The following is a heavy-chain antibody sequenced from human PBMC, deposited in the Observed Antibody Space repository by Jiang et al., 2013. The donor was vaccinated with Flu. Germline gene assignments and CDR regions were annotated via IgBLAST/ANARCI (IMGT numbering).Heavy chain of an antibody. CDR1: GHTFTGYY. CDR3: ARGNYDSSGAIPVDY. D-gene: IGHD3-22*01. Sequence: GAEVKKPGASVKVSCKASGHTFTGYYMHWVRQAPGQGLEWMGWINPNSGGTNYAQKFQGWVTMTRDTSISTAYMELSRLRSDDTAVYYCARGNYDSSGAIPVDYWGQGTLVTVSS. V-gene: IGHV1-2*04. CDR2: INPNSGGT. J-gene: IGHJ4*02.